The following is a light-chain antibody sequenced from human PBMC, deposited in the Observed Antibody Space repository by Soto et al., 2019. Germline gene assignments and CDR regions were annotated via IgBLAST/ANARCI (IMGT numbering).Light chain of an antibody. Sequence: DIQMTQSPSSLSASVGDRVTITCRASQSITISLNWYQQTPGKAPKLLIYGASSLQSGVPSRFSGSGSGTDFTLTISSLQPEDFVSYYCQQSYSTPHTFGQGTKLEIK. CDR2: GAS. J-gene: IGKJ2*01. CDR3: QQSYSTPHT. V-gene: IGKV1-39*01. CDR1: QSITIS.